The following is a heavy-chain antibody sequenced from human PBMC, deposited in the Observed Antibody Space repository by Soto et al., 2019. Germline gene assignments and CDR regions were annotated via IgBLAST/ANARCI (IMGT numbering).Heavy chain of an antibody. CDR2: IKSESVGWTT. V-gene: IGHV3-15*05. D-gene: IGHD7-27*01. CDR1: GFSFRSYW. CDR3: LGDWFHS. Sequence: EVQLVASGGDLVQPGGSLRLACAGSGFSFRSYWMSWVRQAPGKGPEWIGRIKSESVGWTTDYAAPVKGRFAVSRDDSKNTVYLHMSSLKVEDTAVYYCLGDWFHSWGQGTLVTVSS. J-gene: IGHJ5*01.